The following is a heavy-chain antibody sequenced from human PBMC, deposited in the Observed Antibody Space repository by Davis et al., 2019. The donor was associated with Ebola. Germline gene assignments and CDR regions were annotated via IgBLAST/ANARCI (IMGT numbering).Heavy chain of an antibody. CDR1: GGTFSSYA. D-gene: IGHD6-19*01. CDR2: IIPIFGTA. J-gene: IGHJ4*02. V-gene: IGHV1-69*05. CDR3: ARAPHAVAGDQFDY. Sequence: SVKVSCKASGGTFSSYAISWVRQAPGQGLEWMGGIIPIFGTANYAQKFQGRVTMTRDTSTSTVYMELSSLRSEDTAVYYCARAPHAVAGDQFDYWGQGTLVTVSS.